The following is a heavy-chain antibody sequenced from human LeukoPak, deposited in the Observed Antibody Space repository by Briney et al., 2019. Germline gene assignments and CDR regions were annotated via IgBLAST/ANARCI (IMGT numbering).Heavy chain of an antibody. J-gene: IGHJ4*02. D-gene: IGHD4-17*01. Sequence: GWSLRLSCAASGFTFTNYAMGWVSQAPGKGLEWGSDISGSGFTSYADSVKGRSTIFRDNSKNTLYLQMNRLRDEDTALYYCAKYRDYHFDFWGQGTLVTVSS. CDR1: GFTFTNYA. CDR2: ISGSGFT. V-gene: IGHV3-23*01. CDR3: AKYRDYHFDF.